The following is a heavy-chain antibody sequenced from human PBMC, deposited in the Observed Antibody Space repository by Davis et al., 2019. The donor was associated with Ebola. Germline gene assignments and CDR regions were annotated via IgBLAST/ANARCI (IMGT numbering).Heavy chain of an antibody. Sequence: PGGSLRLSCAASGFTLIGYWMSWVRQAPGKGLEWVANINQDGSTKYYVDSLKGRFTISRDDAKNSLYLQMNSLRAEDMAVYYCAKEQNPQCPFDDWGQGTLVTVSS. D-gene: IGHD5-24*01. CDR2: INQDGSTK. CDR3: AKEQNPQCPFDD. V-gene: IGHV3-7*01. CDR1: GFTLIGYW. J-gene: IGHJ4*02.